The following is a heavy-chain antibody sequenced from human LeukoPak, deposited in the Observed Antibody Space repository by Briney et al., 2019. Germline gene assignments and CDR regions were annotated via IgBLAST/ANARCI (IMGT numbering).Heavy chain of an antibody. CDR1: GGSISSGSYY. CDR3: ARGMATVANDAFDI. Sequence: SQTLSLTCTVSGGSISSGSYYWSWIRQPAGKGLEWIGRIYTSGSTYYNPSLKSRVTISVDRSKNQFSLKLSSVTAADTAVYYCARGMATVANDAFDIWGQGTMVTVSS. D-gene: IGHD5-24*01. V-gene: IGHV4-61*02. J-gene: IGHJ3*02. CDR2: IYTSGST.